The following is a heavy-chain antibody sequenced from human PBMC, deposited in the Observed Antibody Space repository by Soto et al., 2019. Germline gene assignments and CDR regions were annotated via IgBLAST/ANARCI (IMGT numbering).Heavy chain of an antibody. CDR1: GSGFIRSG. CDR3: SADRPDIGVGWWV. CDR2: TVVASGQT. D-gene: IGHD2-15*01. V-gene: IGHV1-58*02. Sequence: SVKVSCKASGSGFIRSGIQWVRQAHGQRLEWIGWTVVASGQTNYAQNFRGRVAITRDTSTATAYIELTGLTSEDTAVYFCSADRPDIGVGWWVWGQGTTVTVSS. J-gene: IGHJ6*02.